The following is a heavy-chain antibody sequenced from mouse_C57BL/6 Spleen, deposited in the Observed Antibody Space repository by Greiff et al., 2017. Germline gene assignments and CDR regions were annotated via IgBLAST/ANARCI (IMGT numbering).Heavy chain of an antibody. CDR3: ARDSPFDY. CDR2: INPCCGYT. CDR1: GYTFTSYW. V-gene: IGHV1-7*01. J-gene: IGHJ2*01. Sequence: VQLQQSGAELAKPGASVTLSCKASGYTFTSYWMHWVKQRPGQGLEWIGYINPCCGYTKYNQKFKDKVTLTADKSSSTAYMQLSSLTYEDSTVYYCARDSPFDYWGQGTTLTVSS.